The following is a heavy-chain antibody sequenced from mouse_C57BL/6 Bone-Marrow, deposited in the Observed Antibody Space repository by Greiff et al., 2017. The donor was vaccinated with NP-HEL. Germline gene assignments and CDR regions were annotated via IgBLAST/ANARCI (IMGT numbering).Heavy chain of an antibody. D-gene: IGHD1-1*01. V-gene: IGHV1-50*01. Sequence: QVQLQQPGAELVKPGASVKLSCKASGYTFTSYWMHWVKQRPGQGLEWIGEIDPSDSYTNYNQKFKGKATLTVDTSSSTDYMQLSSLTSEDSAVYYCAPNYYYGSSSFDYWGQGTTLTVSS. CDR2: IDPSDSYT. CDR1: GYTFTSYW. J-gene: IGHJ2*01. CDR3: APNYYYGSSSFDY.